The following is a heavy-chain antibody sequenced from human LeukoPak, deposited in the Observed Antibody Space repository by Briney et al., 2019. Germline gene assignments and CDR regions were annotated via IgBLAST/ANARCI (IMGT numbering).Heavy chain of an antibody. CDR1: GFTFSSYA. Sequence: GGSLRLSCAASGFTFSSYAMSWVRQAPGKGLEWVAVISYDGSNKYYADSVKGRFTISRDNSKNTLYLQMNSLRAEDTAVYYCARDGMAEPYYYMDVWGKGTTVTVSS. CDR3: ARDGMAEPYYYMDV. V-gene: IGHV3-30-3*01. D-gene: IGHD1-14*01. CDR2: ISYDGSNK. J-gene: IGHJ6*03.